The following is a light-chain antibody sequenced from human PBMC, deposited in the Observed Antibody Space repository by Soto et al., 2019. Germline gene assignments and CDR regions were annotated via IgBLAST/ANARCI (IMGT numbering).Light chain of an antibody. CDR2: GAS. CDR3: HQYGSSPLYT. Sequence: EIVLTQSPGTLSLSPGERATLSCRASQSVSSSYLAWYQQKPGQAPRLLIYGASSRATGIPDRFSGSGSGTDFTLTISRLEPEDFAVYYCHQYGSSPLYTVGQGTKLESK. V-gene: IGKV3-20*01. J-gene: IGKJ2*01. CDR1: QSVSSSY.